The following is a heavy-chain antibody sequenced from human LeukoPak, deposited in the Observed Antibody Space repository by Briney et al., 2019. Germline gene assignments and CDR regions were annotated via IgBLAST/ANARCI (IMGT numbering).Heavy chain of an antibody. V-gene: IGHV3-30*18. D-gene: IGHD3-10*01. CDR2: ISYDGSNK. Sequence: GGSLRLSCAASGFTFSSYGMHWVRQAPGKGLEWVAVISYDGSNKYYADSVKGQFTISRDNSKNTLYLQMNSLRAEDTAVYYCAKDKGQLLWFGELWPSYFDYWGQGTLVTVSS. J-gene: IGHJ4*02. CDR3: AKDKGQLLWFGELWPSYFDY. CDR1: GFTFSSYG.